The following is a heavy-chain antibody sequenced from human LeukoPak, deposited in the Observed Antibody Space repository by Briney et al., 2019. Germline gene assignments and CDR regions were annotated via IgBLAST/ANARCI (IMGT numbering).Heavy chain of an antibody. Sequence: SETLSLTCTVSGGSISNYYWSWIRQPPGKGLEWIGYISYSGSTDYNPSLRSRVDISVDTSKNQLSLRLTSVTAADTAVYYCARRREPNIALDALDHWGHGTLVTVSS. CDR2: ISYSGST. CDR1: GGSISNYY. CDR3: ARRREPNIALDALDH. V-gene: IGHV4-59*01. J-gene: IGHJ4*01. D-gene: IGHD6-19*01.